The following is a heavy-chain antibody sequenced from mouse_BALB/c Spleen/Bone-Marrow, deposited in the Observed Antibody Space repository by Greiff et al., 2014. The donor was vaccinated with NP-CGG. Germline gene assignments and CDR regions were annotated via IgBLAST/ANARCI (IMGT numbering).Heavy chain of an antibody. CDR1: GFTFSKYG. Sequence: DVKLVESGGDLVKPGGSLKLSCAASGFTFSKYGMSWVRQTPDKRLEWVANISSGGSYTYYPDSVKGRFTISRDNAKNTLYLQMSSLKSEDTAMYYCARQYGNFGVMDYWGQGTSVTLSS. D-gene: IGHD2-1*01. CDR2: ISSGGSYT. V-gene: IGHV5-6*02. CDR3: ARQYGNFGVMDY. J-gene: IGHJ4*01.